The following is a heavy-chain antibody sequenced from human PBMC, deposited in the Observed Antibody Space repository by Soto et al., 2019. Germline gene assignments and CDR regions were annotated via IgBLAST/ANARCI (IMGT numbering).Heavy chain of an antibody. J-gene: IGHJ4*02. CDR3: ATSYGSGSTHFDS. D-gene: IGHD3-10*01. V-gene: IGHV1-69*02. CDR1: GGTFNSYT. CDR2: VNPIVGMS. Sequence: QVQLVQSGPEVKKPRSSVKVSCTASGGTFNSYTLNWVRQAPGQRPEWVGRVNPIVGMSTSASKFQGRVTLTADKSTNRAYMDLTVLKSADTAVYYCATSYGSGSTHFDSWGQGTLVTVAS.